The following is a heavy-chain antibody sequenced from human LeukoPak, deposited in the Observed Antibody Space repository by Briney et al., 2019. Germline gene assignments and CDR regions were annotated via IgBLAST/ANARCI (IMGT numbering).Heavy chain of an antibody. CDR2: MNPNSGNT. D-gene: IGHD6-13*01. J-gene: IGHJ4*02. V-gene: IGHV1-8*01. CDR3: ARSTSNSRWYFDY. CDR1: GYTFTSYD. Sequence: ASVKVSCKASGYTFTSYDINWVRQATGQGLEWMGWMNPNSGNTGYAQKFQGRVTMTRNTSISTAYMELSSLRSEDTAVYYCARSTSNSRWYFDYWGQGTLVTVSS.